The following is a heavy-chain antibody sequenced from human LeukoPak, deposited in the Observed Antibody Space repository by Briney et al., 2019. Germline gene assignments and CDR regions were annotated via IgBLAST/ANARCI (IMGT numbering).Heavy chain of an antibody. Sequence: GGSLRLSCAASGFTFSSYAMSWVRQAPGKGLEWVSAISGSGGSTYYADSVKGRFTTSRDNFNNNLQMNSLRIDDTAVYYCAGGVQGVSSWFDPRGQGTLVTVSS. V-gene: IGHV3-23*01. CDR2: ISGSGGST. D-gene: IGHD3-10*01. CDR1: GFTFSSYA. J-gene: IGHJ5*02. CDR3: AGGVQGVSSWFDP.